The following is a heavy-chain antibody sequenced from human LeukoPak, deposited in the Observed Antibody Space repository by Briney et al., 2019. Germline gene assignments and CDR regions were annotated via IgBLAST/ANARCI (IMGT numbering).Heavy chain of an antibody. J-gene: IGHJ5*02. Sequence: SETLSLTCTVSGGSISNNDYFWGWIRQPPGKGLEWIGSMNYGGSAHDNPSLKSRVTISVDTSKNQVSLKLSSVTAADTAVYYCARRVPGRSGNWFDPWGQGTLVTVSS. CDR1: GGSISNNDYF. CDR2: MNYGGSA. V-gene: IGHV4-39*01. CDR3: ARRVPGRSGNWFDP. D-gene: IGHD2-2*01.